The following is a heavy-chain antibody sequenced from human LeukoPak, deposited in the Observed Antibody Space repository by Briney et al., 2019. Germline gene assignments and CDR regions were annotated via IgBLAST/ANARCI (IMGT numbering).Heavy chain of an antibody. Sequence: ASVKVSCKASGYTFTSYYMHWVRQAPGQGLEWMGIINPSGGSTSYAQKFQGRVTITADESTSTAYMELSSLRSEDTAVYYCARDLGGMDVWGQGTTVTVSS. CDR2: INPSGGST. J-gene: IGHJ6*02. CDR1: GYTFTSYY. V-gene: IGHV1-46*01. CDR3: ARDLGGMDV.